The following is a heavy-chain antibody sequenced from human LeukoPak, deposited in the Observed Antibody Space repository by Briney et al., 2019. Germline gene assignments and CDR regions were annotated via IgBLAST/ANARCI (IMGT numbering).Heavy chain of an antibody. D-gene: IGHD3-10*01. CDR1: GYTFTSYG. Sequence: ASVKVSCKASGYTFTSYGISWVRQAPGQGLEWMGWISAYNGNTNYAQKLQGRVTMTPDTSTSTAYMELRSLRSDDTAVYYCASGFGSPTPYYFDYGGQGTLVTVYS. CDR2: ISAYNGNT. CDR3: ASGFGSPTPYYFDY. V-gene: IGHV1-18*01. J-gene: IGHJ4*02.